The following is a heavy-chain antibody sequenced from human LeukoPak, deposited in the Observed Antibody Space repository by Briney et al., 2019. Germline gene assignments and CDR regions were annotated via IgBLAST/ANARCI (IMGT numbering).Heavy chain of an antibody. J-gene: IGHJ4*02. V-gene: IGHV4-39*01. Sequence: SETLSLTCSVSGGPIISTAYYWGWIRQAPGKGLEWIGTIYYSGTTQYNPSLKSRVIISVDTCKNQFSLTVRSVIAADLAVYYCVRHRKTYCTTTRCSYYFDYWGQGALVTVSS. CDR1: GGPIISTAYY. CDR2: IYYSGTT. CDR3: VRHRKTYCTTTRCSYYFDY. D-gene: IGHD2-2*01.